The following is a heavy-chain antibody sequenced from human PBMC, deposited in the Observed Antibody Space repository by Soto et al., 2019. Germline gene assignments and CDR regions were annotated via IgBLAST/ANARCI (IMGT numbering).Heavy chain of an antibody. J-gene: IGHJ3*02. V-gene: IGHV3-33*01. CDR2: IWYDGSNK. Sequence: PGGSLRLSCAASGFTFSSYGMHWVRQAPGKGLEWVAVIWYDGSNKYYADSVKGRFTISRDNSKNTLYLQMNSLRAEDTAVYYCARDQPDYEDAFDIWGQETMVTVSS. CDR1: GFTFSSYG. D-gene: IGHD4-17*01. CDR3: ARDQPDYEDAFDI.